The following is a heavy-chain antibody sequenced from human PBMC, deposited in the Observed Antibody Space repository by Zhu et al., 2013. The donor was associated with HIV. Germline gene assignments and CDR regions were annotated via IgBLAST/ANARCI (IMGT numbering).Heavy chain of an antibody. J-gene: IGHJ3*01. CDR2: INPRNGDT. V-gene: IGHV1-2*07. Sequence: QLVQSGAEMKSPGASVRISCRASGYIFIDYYLHWVRQAPGQGPESMGWINPRNGDTKYAPNFQGRLTLTRDTSISTIYMVLNSLTSEDTAVYYCARDHTISYAYDVWGQGTRVSVSS. CDR1: GYIFIDYY. CDR3: ARDHTISYAYDV.